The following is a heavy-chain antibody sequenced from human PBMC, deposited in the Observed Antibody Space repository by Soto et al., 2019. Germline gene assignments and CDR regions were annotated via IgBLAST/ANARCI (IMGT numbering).Heavy chain of an antibody. V-gene: IGHV3-30*18. CDR3: AKDHRGYSYGFSTDY. D-gene: IGHD5-18*01. Sequence: PGGSLRLSCAASGFTLSSHGMHRVRQAPSKGPEWVGVISQERSKKEYGNSVKGRFTNSRDNGKNTVSLRKKNLRTEEMAVHYCAKDHRGYSYGFSTDYWGQETLVTVSS. CDR1: GFTLSSHG. CDR2: ISQERSKK. J-gene: IGHJ4*02.